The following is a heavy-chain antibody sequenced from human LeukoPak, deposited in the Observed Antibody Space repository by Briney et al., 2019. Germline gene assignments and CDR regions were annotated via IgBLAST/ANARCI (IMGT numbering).Heavy chain of an antibody. Sequence: SVKVSCKASGGTFSSYAISWVRQAPGQGLEWMRRIIPIFGIANYAQKFQGRVTITADKSTSTAYMELSSLRSEDTAVYYCARAFAKTGKYYLDYWGQGTLVTVSS. V-gene: IGHV1-69*04. D-gene: IGHD1-14*01. CDR1: GGTFSSYA. J-gene: IGHJ4*02. CDR2: IIPIFGIA. CDR3: ARAFAKTGKYYLDY.